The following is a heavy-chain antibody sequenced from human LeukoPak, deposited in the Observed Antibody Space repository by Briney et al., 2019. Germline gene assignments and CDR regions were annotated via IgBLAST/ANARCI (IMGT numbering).Heavy chain of an antibody. CDR1: GGSISSYY. CDR3: ARDDSSSFDL. V-gene: IGHV4-4*07. J-gene: IGHJ2*01. D-gene: IGHD6-13*01. Sequence: SETLSLTCTVSGGSISSYYWSWIRQPAGKGLEWIGRIYTSGSTNYNPSLKSRVTISVDTSKTQFSLKLSSVPAADTAVYYCARDDSSSFDLWGRGTLVTVSS. CDR2: IYTSGST.